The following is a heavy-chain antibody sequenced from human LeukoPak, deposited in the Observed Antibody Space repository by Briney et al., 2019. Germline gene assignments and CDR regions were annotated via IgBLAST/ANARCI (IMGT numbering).Heavy chain of an antibody. D-gene: IGHD5/OR15-5a*01. CDR3: ARDKGLPQAFDI. CDR2: ISSSETT. J-gene: IGHJ3*02. CDR1: GGSISSFY. V-gene: IGHV4-59*01. Sequence: PSETLSLTCTVSGGSISSFYWSWIRQPPGKGLEYIGHISSSETTSYNPSLKSRVTISIDTSKNQFSLKLTSVTAADTAVYYCARDKGLPQAFDIWGQGTMVTVSS.